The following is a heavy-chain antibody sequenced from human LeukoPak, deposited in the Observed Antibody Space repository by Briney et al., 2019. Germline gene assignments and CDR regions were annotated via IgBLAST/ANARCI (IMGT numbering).Heavy chain of an antibody. CDR1: GGSFRNYY. CDR3: ARQTYYYDSSGHPYWYFDL. V-gene: IGHV4-59*08. CDR2: IYYSGST. Sequence: SETLSLTCAVYGGSFRNYYWSWIRQPPGKGLEWIGYIYYSGSTNSNPSLKSRVTISVDTSKNQFSLKLSSVTVADTAIYYCARQTYYYDSSGHPYWYFDLWGRGTLVTVSS. D-gene: IGHD3-22*01. J-gene: IGHJ2*01.